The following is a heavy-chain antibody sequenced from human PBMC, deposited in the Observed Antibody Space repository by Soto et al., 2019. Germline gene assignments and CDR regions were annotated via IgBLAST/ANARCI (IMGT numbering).Heavy chain of an antibody. V-gene: IGHV1-18*01. CDR1: GYSFTTYG. CDR3: ANTRGYILDA. CDR2: ISGNSGDT. Sequence: QVQLVQSGPEVKKPGASVKVSCKTSGYSFTTYGVRWVRQAPGQGLEWMAWISGNSGDTRFAQNFQGRVTLTTDTSTSTAYMELRSLTSDDTAVYYCANTRGYILDAWGQGKMVIVSS. D-gene: IGHD3-10*01. J-gene: IGHJ3*01.